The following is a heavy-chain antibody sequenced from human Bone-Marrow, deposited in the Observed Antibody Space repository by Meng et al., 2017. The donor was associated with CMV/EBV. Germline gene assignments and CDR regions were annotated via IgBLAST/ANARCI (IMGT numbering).Heavy chain of an antibody. J-gene: IGHJ3*02. Sequence: SVKVSCKASGGTFSSYTISWVRQAPGQGLEWMGRIIPILGIANYAQKFQGRVTITADKSTSTAYMELSSLRSDDTAVYYCAMIAARRRPMDNDAFDIWGQGTMVTVSS. V-gene: IGHV1-69*02. CDR2: IIPILGIA. D-gene: IGHD6-6*01. CDR3: AMIAARRRPMDNDAFDI. CDR1: GGTFSSYT.